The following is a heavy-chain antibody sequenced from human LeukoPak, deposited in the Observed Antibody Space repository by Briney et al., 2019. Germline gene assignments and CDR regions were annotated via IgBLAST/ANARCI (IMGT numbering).Heavy chain of an antibody. CDR2: ISAYNGNT. CDR1: VYTFTSYG. CDR3: ARGPSSSGWLYYYYGMDV. V-gene: IGHV1-18*01. Sequence: ASVKVSCKASVYTFTSYGISWVRQAPGQGLEWMGWISAYNGNTNYAQKLQGRVTMTTDTSTSTAYMELRSLRSDDTAVYYCARGPSSSGWLYYYYGMDVWGQGTTVTVSS. D-gene: IGHD6-19*01. J-gene: IGHJ6*02.